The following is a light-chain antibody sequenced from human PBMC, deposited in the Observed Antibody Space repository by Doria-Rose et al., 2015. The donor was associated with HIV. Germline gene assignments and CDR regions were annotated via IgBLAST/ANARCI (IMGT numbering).Light chain of an antibody. CDR3: QQRSSYPLT. Sequence: DIVMTQSPAIMSASPGEKVTITCSASSSVSYMHWFQQKPGTSPKLWIYSTSNLASGVPARFSGSGSGTSYSLTISRMEAEDAATYYCQQRSSYPLTFGAGTKLELK. V-gene: IGKV3-20*02. CDR2: STS. CDR1: SSVSY. J-gene: IGKJ4*02.